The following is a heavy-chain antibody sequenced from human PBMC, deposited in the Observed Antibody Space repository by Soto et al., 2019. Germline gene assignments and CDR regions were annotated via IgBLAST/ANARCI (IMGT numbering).Heavy chain of an antibody. Sequence: EVQLVESGGGLVQPGGSLRLSCAASGFTFSRYWMSWVRQAPVKGLEWVGNIKQDGSEKNYVDFVEGRFTISRDNAENSLYLQMNSLRAEDTAVYYCARIAKAGRGWDVWGQGTTVVVSS. D-gene: IGHD6-13*01. J-gene: IGHJ6*02. V-gene: IGHV3-7*01. CDR3: ARIAKAGRGWDV. CDR1: GFTFSRYW. CDR2: IKQDGSEK.